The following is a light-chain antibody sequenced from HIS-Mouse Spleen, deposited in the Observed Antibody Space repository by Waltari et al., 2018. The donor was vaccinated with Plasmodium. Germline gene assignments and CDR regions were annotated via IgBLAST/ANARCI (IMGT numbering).Light chain of an antibody. Sequence: ALTQPPSASGSPGQSVTISCTGTSSDVGGYNYVSWYQQHPGKAPKLMIYEVSKRPSGVPDRFSGSKSGNTASLTVSGLQAEDEADYYCSSYAGSNNLVFGGGTKLTVL. CDR2: EVS. CDR3: SSYAGSNNLV. V-gene: IGLV2-8*01. J-gene: IGLJ2*01. CDR1: SSDVGGYNY.